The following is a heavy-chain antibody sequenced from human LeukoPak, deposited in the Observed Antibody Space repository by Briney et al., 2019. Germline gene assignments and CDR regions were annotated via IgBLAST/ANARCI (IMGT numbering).Heavy chain of an antibody. CDR3: ASGAWFDP. Sequence: SETLSLTCTVSGGSISSHYWSWIRQPPGKGLEWIGYIYYSGSTNYNPSLKSRVTISVDTSKNQFSLKLSSVTAADTAVYYCASGAWFDPWGQGTLSPSPQ. V-gene: IGHV4-59*11. D-gene: IGHD4-17*01. J-gene: IGHJ5*02. CDR2: IYYSGST. CDR1: GGSISSHY.